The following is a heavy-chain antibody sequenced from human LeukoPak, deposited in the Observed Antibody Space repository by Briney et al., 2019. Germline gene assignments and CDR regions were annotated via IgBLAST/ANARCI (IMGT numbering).Heavy chain of an antibody. CDR1: GASVSNYY. CDR3: ARVSYDILTGYSYIDY. CDR2: FSYSGST. V-gene: IGHV4-59*02. Sequence: SETLSLTCTVSGASVSNYYWSWIRQPPGKGLEWIGYFSYSGSTNYNPSLKSRVTISVDTSKNQFSLKLSSVTAADTAVYYCARVSYDILTGYSYIDYWGQGTLVTVSS. J-gene: IGHJ4*02. D-gene: IGHD3-9*01.